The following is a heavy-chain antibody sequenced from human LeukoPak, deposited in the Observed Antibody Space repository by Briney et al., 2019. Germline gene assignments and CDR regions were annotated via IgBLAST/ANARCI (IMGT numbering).Heavy chain of an antibody. D-gene: IGHD2-15*01. V-gene: IGHV4-59*01. CDR2: IYYSGST. CDR3: ARVFSYCSGGSCHRYFDY. CDR1: GGSISSYY. J-gene: IGHJ4*02. Sequence: SETLSLTCTVSGGSISSYYWSWIRQPPGKGLEWIGYIYYSGSTNYNPSLKSRVTISVDTSKNQFSLKLGSVTAADTAVYYCARVFSYCSGGSCHRYFDYWGQGTLVTVSS.